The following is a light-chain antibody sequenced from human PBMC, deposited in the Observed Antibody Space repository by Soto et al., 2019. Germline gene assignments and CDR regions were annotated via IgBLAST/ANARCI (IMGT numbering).Light chain of an antibody. V-gene: IGLV1-44*01. CDR1: GSNIGSNT. CDR3: AAWDDSLNGWV. Sequence: QSVLTQPPSASGTPGQRVTISCSGSGSNIGSNTVNWYQQLPGTAPKLLIYSNNQRPSGVPDRFSGSKSGTSASLAISGLQCEDEADYYCAAWDDSLNGWVFGGGTKLTVL. J-gene: IGLJ3*02. CDR2: SNN.